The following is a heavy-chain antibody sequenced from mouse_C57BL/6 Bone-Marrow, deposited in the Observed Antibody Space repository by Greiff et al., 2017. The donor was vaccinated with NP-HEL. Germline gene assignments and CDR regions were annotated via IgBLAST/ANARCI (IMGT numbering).Heavy chain of an antibody. CDR3: ARGDYGNY. J-gene: IGHJ2*01. CDR2: IYPSDSET. D-gene: IGHD2-1*01. CDR1: GYTFTSYW. Sequence: QVQLQQPGAELVRPGSSVKLSCKASGYTFTSYWMDWVKQRPGQGLEWIGNIYPSDSETHYNQKFKDKATLTVDKSSSTAYMQLNSLTSEDSAVYYCARGDYGNYWGQGTTLTVSS. V-gene: IGHV1-61*01.